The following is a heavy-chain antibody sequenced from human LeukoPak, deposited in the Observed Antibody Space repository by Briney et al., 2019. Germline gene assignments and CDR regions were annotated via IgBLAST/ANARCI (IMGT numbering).Heavy chain of an antibody. Sequence: ASVKVSCKASGYTFTSYGISWVRQAPGQGLEWMGWISAYNGNTNYAQKFQGRVTMTRDTSISTAYMELSRLRSDDTAVYYCASGGAAYCSSASCYHMEYFDYWGQGTLVTVSS. V-gene: IGHV1-18*01. CDR3: ASGGAAYCSSASCYHMEYFDY. J-gene: IGHJ4*02. CDR1: GYTFTSYG. D-gene: IGHD2-2*01. CDR2: ISAYNGNT.